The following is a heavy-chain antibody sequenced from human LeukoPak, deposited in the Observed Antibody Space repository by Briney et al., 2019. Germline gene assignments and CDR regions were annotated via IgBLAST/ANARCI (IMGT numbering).Heavy chain of an antibody. CDR3: ARVETFGVVINPFDY. V-gene: IGHV1-18*01. J-gene: IGHJ4*02. D-gene: IGHD3-3*01. CDR1: GYTFTSYG. CDR2: ISAYNGNT. Sequence: GASVKVSCKASGYTFTSYGISWVRQAPGQGLEWMGWISAYNGNTNYAQKLQGRVTMTTDTSTSTAYMELRSLRSDDTAVYYCARVETFGVVINPFDYWGQGTLVTVSS.